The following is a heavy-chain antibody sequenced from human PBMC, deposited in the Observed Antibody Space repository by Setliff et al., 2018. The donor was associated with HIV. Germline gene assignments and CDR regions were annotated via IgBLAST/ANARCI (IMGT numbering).Heavy chain of an antibody. D-gene: IGHD3-10*01. V-gene: IGHV4-39*02. Sequence: PSETLSLTCTVSGGSINNPNFYWGWIRQSPGKGLEWIGNVYHTGTTYYKPSLRSRVTMSVDTSKNQFSLNLSSVTAADTAVYYCVREGVRRGLGSGSFRYRAYYFDQWGQGTLVTVSS. CDR1: GGSINNPNFY. J-gene: IGHJ4*02. CDR2: VYHTGTT. CDR3: VREGVRRGLGSGSFRYRAYYFDQ.